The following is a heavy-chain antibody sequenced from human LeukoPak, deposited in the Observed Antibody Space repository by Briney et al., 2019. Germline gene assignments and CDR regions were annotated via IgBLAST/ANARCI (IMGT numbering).Heavy chain of an antibody. J-gene: IGHJ4*02. Sequence: GGSLRLSCAASGFTFSSYGMHWVRQAPGKGLEWVAVIWYDGSNKYYADSVKGRFTISRDNAKNSLYLQMNSLRAEDTAVYYCARAEIVVVVAASPFDYWGQGTLVTVSS. CDR3: ARAEIVVVVAASPFDY. CDR2: IWYDGSNK. V-gene: IGHV3-33*01. CDR1: GFTFSSYG. D-gene: IGHD2-15*01.